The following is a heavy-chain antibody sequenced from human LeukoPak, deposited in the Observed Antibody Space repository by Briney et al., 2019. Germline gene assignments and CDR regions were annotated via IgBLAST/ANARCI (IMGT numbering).Heavy chain of an antibody. D-gene: IGHD5-18*01. CDR2: ISSSGSTI. V-gene: IGHV3-11*01. CDR3: ARDLRGGYSYGYYYGIDV. Sequence: GGSLRLSCAASGFTFSDYYMSWIRQAPGKGLEWVSYISSSGSTIYYADSVKGRFTISRDNAKNPLYLQMNSLRAEDTAVYYCARDLRGGYSYGYYYGIDVWGQGTTVTVSS. CDR1: GFTFSDYY. J-gene: IGHJ6*02.